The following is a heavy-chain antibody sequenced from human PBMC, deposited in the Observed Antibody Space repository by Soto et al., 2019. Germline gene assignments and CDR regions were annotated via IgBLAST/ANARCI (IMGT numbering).Heavy chain of an antibody. V-gene: IGHV4-39*01. Sequence: SEPLSLTFSSSVPPIRNRCYYRGWGLNPPGKWLEWIGSIYYSGSIYYNPSLKSRVTISVDTSKNQFSLKLSSVTAAETAVYYCARQSSGWYNWFDPWGQGTLVTVSS. D-gene: IGHD6-19*01. CDR3: ARQSSGWYNWFDP. J-gene: IGHJ5*02. CDR1: VPPIRNRCYY. CDR2: IYYSGSI.